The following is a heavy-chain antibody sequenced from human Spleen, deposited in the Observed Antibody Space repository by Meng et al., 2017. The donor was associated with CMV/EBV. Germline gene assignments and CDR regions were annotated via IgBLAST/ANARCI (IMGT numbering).Heavy chain of an antibody. CDR2: INPDGGGT. D-gene: IGHD3-22*01. Sequence: ASVKVSCKASGYTFTDHYIHWVRQAPGQGLEWMGWINPDGGGTYYAQRFEDRVSMTRDTSISTAHMELSRLRSDDTAVYYCARTDYHDTNGYYNWGQGTLVTVSS. CDR3: ARTDYHDTNGYYN. V-gene: IGHV1-2*02. CDR1: GYTFTDHY. J-gene: IGHJ4*02.